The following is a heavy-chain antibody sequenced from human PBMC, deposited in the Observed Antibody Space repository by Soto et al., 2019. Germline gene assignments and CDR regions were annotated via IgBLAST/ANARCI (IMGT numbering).Heavy chain of an antibody. CDR3: ARGIAPYYFDY. J-gene: IGHJ4*02. D-gene: IGHD6-13*01. V-gene: IGHV1-18*01. CDR2: ISANNGNT. Sequence: ASVKVSCKASGYTFTNYDISWMRQAPGQGLEWMGWISANNGNTNYAQRLQGRLTMTTDTSASTAYMELSSLRSEDTAVYYCARGIAPYYFDYWGQGTLVTVSS. CDR1: GYTFTNYD.